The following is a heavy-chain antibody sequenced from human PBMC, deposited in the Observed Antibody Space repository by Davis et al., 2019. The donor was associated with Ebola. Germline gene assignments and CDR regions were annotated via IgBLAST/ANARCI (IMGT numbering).Heavy chain of an antibody. CDR2: IIPVFGIP. J-gene: IGHJ4*02. CDR3: ARDRYSDESGYFFEQSH. Sequence: SVKVSCKASGATFSSYGISWVRQAPGQGLDWMGGIIPVFGIPKYAQKFQGRVTITADESTSTAYMELSSLRSEDTAVYYCARDRYSDESGYFFEQSHWGQGTLVTVSS. CDR1: GATFSSYG. D-gene: IGHD3-22*01. V-gene: IGHV1-69*13.